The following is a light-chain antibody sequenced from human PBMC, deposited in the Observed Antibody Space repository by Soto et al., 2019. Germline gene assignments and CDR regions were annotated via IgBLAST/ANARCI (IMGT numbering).Light chain of an antibody. CDR2: ENN. V-gene: IGLV1-51*02. CDR1: SSTIGNHY. Sequence: SLVAQPPPVSAAPGQKVTISFSGNSSTIGNHYVSWYQHLPRTAPKLLIYENNKRPSGIPDRFSGSKSGTSATLGITGLQTGDEADYYCGTWDSSLSAYVFGTGTKVTVL. J-gene: IGLJ1*01. CDR3: GTWDSSLSAYV.